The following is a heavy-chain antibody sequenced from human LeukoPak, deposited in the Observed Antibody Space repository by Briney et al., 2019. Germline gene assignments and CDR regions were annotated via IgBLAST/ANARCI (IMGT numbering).Heavy chain of an antibody. CDR3: ATEARYSSSSGGDY. CDR2: IYYSGST. D-gene: IGHD6-6*01. Sequence: SETLSLTCTVSGGSISSSIYYWGWIRQPPGKGLEWIGSIYYSGSTYYNPSLKSRVTISVDTSKNQFSLKLSSVTAADTAVYYCATEARYSSSSGGDYWGQGTLVTVSS. J-gene: IGHJ4*02. V-gene: IGHV4-39*01. CDR1: GGSISSSIYY.